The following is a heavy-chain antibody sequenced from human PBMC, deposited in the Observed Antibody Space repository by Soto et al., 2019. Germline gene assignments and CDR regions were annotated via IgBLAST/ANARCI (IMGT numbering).Heavy chain of an antibody. CDR1: GYSFTSYW. Sequence: PGGSLKISCKGSGYSFTSYWISWVRQMPGKGLEWMGRIDPSDSYTNYSPSFQGHVTISADKSISTAYLQWSSLKASDTAMYYCARHAGEQWLVDYWGQGTLVTVSS. CDR2: IDPSDSYT. D-gene: IGHD6-19*01. J-gene: IGHJ4*02. V-gene: IGHV5-10-1*01. CDR3: ARHAGEQWLVDY.